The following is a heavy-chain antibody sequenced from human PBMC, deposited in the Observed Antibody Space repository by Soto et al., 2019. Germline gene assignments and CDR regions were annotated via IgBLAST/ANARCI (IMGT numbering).Heavy chain of an antibody. CDR2: MNPNSGNT. J-gene: IGHJ6*03. D-gene: IGHD6-13*01. CDR3: ASAGGYSSSWSTLDYYYYYYMDV. V-gene: IGHV1-8*01. CDR1: GYTFTSYD. Sequence: ASVKVSCKASGYTFTSYDINWVRQATGQGLEWMGWMNPNSGNTGYAQKFQGRVTMTRNTSISTAYMELSSLRSEDTAVYYCASAGGYSSSWSTLDYYYYYYMDVWGKATTVTVSS.